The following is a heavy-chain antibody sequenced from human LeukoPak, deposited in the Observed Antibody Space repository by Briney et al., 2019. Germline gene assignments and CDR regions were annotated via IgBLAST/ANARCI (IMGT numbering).Heavy chain of an antibody. J-gene: IGHJ4*02. V-gene: IGHV3-30*02. CDR1: GFIFPHYG. D-gene: IGHD5-18*01. CDR2: IQYDGTSK. Sequence: GGSLRLSCAASGFIFPHYGMHWVRQAPGKGLEWVAFIQYDGTSKYYADSLKGRFTISRDNSKNTLFLQMNSLRAEDTALYYCVKDIRRGDNYGYDQFAFWGQGTLVTVSS. CDR3: VKDIRRGDNYGYDQFAF.